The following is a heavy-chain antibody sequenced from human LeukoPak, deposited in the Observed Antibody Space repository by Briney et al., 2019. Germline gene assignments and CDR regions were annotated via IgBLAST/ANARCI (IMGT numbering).Heavy chain of an antibody. D-gene: IGHD1-14*01. V-gene: IGHV1-18*01. CDR3: SRSEYTNPYFDF. CDR2: ISPSNGNT. J-gene: IGHJ4*02. CDR1: GYSFTTYG. Sequence: ASVKVSCKASGYSFTTYGINWVRQAPGQGLEWMGWISPSNGNTDYAQRLQGRVTMTTDTFTTTAYMELRSLTSDDTAFYYCSRSEYTNPYFDFWGQGTLVTVSS.